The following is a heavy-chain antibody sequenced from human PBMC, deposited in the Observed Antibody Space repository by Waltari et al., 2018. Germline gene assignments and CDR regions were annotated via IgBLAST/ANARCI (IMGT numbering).Heavy chain of an antibody. V-gene: IGHV3-21*06. CDR3: ASHLEDFYYYMDV. CDR1: GFRFNAYA. Sequence: EVQLVESGGGLVKPGGSLRLSCVGSGFRFNAYAMNWVRHTPEKGLEWFSSIGSSSTYTYYADSVKGRFTISRDNAANSLHLEMNALRPEDTAVYYCASHLEDFYYYMDVWGKGTTVTVSS. CDR2: IGSSSTYT. J-gene: IGHJ6*03.